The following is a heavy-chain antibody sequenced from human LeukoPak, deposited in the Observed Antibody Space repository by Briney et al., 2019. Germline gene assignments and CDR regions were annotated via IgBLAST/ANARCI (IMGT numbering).Heavy chain of an antibody. V-gene: IGHV4-39*01. Sequence: SETLSLTCTVSGGSISGSSYYWGWIRQPPGKGLEWIGSIYYSGSTYYNPSLKSRVTISVDTSKNQFSLKLSSVTAADTAVYYCATYDYGDYTYWGQGTLVTVSS. CDR2: IYYSGST. CDR3: ATYDYGDYTY. J-gene: IGHJ4*02. CDR1: GGSISGSSYY. D-gene: IGHD4-17*01.